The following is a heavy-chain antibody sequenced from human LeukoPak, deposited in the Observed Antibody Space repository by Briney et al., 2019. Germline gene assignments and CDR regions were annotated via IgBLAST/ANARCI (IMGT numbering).Heavy chain of an antibody. V-gene: IGHV3-23*01. J-gene: IGHJ4*02. CDR2: ISGSGGST. Sequence: GGSLGLSCAASGFTFSSYAMSWVRQAPGKGLEWVSAISGSGGSTYYADSVRGRFTISRDNSKNTLYLQMNSLRAEDTAVYYCAKDGIAAAVVFDYWGQGTLVTVSS. CDR3: AKDGIAAAVVFDY. D-gene: IGHD6-13*01. CDR1: GFTFSSYA.